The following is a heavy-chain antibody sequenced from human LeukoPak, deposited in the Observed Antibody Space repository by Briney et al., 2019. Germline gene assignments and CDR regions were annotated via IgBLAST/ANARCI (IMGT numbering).Heavy chain of an antibody. J-gene: IGHJ4*02. CDR3: ARDLSLGELSR. D-gene: IGHD3-16*02. V-gene: IGHV3-21*01. CDR2: ISSSSSYI. CDR1: GFTFSSYS. Sequence: GGSLRLSCAASGFTFSSYSMNWVRQAPGKGLEWASSISSSSSYIYYADSVKGRFTISRDNAKDSLYLQMNSLRAEDTAVYYCARDLSLGELSRWGQGTLVTVSS.